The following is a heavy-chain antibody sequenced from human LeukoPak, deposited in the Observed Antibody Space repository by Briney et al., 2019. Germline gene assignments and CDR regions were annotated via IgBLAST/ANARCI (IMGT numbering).Heavy chain of an antibody. Sequence: ASVKVSCKASGYTFTSYGISWVRQAPGQGLEWMGWISAYNGNTNYAQKLQGRVTMTTDTSTSTAYMELRSLRSDDTAVYYCARDRSAYSSSGPLFDYWGQGTLVTVSS. V-gene: IGHV1-18*04. CDR2: ISAYNGNT. D-gene: IGHD6-13*01. CDR1: GYTFTSYG. J-gene: IGHJ4*02. CDR3: ARDRSAYSSSGPLFDY.